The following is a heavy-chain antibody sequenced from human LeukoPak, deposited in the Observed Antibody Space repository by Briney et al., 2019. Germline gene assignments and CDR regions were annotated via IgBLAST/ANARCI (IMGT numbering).Heavy chain of an antibody. D-gene: IGHD1-1*01. Sequence: SETLSLTCTVSGGSISSYYWGRIRQPPGKGLEWIGSIYYSGSTYYNPSLKSRVTISVDTSKNQFSLKLSSVTAADTAVYYCASITPGQVDPWGQGTLVTVSS. CDR3: ASITPGQVDP. CDR2: IYYSGST. V-gene: IGHV4-39*01. CDR1: GGSISSYY. J-gene: IGHJ5*02.